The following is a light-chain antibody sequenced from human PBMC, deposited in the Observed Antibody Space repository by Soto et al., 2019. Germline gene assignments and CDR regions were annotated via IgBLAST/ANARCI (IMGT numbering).Light chain of an antibody. CDR1: SSDVGGYNY. Sequence: QSALTQPASVSGSPGQSITISCTGTSSDVGGYNYVSWYQQHPGKAPKLMIYDVSNRPSGVSNRFSGPKSGNTASLTISGLQAEDEADYYCSSYTSSSTLFGTGTKVTVL. J-gene: IGLJ1*01. CDR3: SSYTSSSTL. CDR2: DVS. V-gene: IGLV2-14*01.